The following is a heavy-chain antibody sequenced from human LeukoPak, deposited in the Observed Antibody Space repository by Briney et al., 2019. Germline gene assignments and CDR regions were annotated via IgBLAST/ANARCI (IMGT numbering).Heavy chain of an antibody. J-gene: IGHJ6*03. Sequence: GGSLRLSCAASGFTFSSYSMNWVRQAPGKGLEWVSSISSSSSYIYYADSVKGRFTISRDNAKNSLYLQMNSLRAEDTAVYYCARSTMVRGVEYYYYYMDVWGKGTTVTISS. CDR1: GFTFSSYS. CDR2: ISSSSSYI. V-gene: IGHV3-21*01. D-gene: IGHD3-10*01. CDR3: ARSTMVRGVEYYYYYMDV.